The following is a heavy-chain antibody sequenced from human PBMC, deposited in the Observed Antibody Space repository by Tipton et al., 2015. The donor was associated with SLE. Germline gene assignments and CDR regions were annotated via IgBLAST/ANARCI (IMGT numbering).Heavy chain of an antibody. J-gene: IGHJ6*03. D-gene: IGHD3-3*01. V-gene: IGHV4-59*01. CDR1: GGSISSYF. Sequence: TLSLTCTVSGGSISSYFWSWIRQPPGKGLEWIGYIYYRGSTSYNPSLKSRVTISLDTSKNQFSLKLSSATAADTAVYYCARAQSSRFSGYYYYYMDVWGKGTTVTVSS. CDR2: IYYRGST. CDR3: ARAQSSRFSGYYYYYMDV.